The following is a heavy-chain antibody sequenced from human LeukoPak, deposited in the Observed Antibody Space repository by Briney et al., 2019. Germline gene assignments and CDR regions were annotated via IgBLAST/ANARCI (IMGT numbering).Heavy chain of an antibody. CDR3: ASQMWGGYDSSY. V-gene: IGHV1-69*13. D-gene: IGHD3-22*01. Sequence: EASVKVSCKASGYTFTSYGISWVRPAPGQGLEWMGWIIPIFGTANYAQKFQGRVTITADESTSTAYMELSSLRSEDTAVYYCASQMWGGYDSSYWGQGTLVTVSS. CDR1: GYTFTSYG. CDR2: IIPIFGTA. J-gene: IGHJ4*02.